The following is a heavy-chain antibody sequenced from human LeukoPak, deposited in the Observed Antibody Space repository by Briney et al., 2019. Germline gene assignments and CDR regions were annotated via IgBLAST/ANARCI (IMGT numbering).Heavy chain of an antibody. CDR1: GFNFNIHA. J-gene: IGHJ6*02. D-gene: IGHD3-22*01. CDR3: AKVGDYDSSGMYYYYYGMNV. CDR2: ISYDGSNK. V-gene: IGHV3-30*04. Sequence: GGSLRLSCAASGFNFNIHAMYWVRQAPGKGLEWVAVISYDGSNKYYADSVKGRFTISRDNSKNTLYLQMNSLRAEDTAVYYCAKVGDYDSSGMYYYYYGMNVWGQGTTVTVSS.